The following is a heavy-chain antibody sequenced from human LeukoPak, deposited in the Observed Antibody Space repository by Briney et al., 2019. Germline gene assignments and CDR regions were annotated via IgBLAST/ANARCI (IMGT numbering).Heavy chain of an antibody. J-gene: IGHJ4*02. CDR2: ISSNGGST. D-gene: IGHD5-18*01. CDR1: GFTFSSYA. Sequence: SGGSLRLSCAASGFTFSSYAMHWVRQAPGKGLEYVSAISSNGGSTYYANSVKGRFTISRDNSKNTLYLQMGGLRAEDMAVYYCARAYSYGTPFDYWGQGTLVTVSS. CDR3: ARAYSYGTPFDY. V-gene: IGHV3-64*01.